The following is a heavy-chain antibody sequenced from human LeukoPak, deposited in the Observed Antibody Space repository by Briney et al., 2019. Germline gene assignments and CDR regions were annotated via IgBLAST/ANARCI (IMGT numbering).Heavy chain of an antibody. J-gene: IGHJ4*02. CDR2: IYYSGST. D-gene: IGHD3-22*01. CDR3: ARAPSSGYQPPFDY. CDR1: GGSISSGDYY. Sequence: SQTLSLTCTVSGGSISSGDYYWGWIRQPPGKGLEWIGSIYYSGSTNYNPSLKSRVTISVDTSKNQFSLKLSSVTAADTAVYYCARAPSSGYQPPFDYWGQGTLVTVSS. V-gene: IGHV4-39*07.